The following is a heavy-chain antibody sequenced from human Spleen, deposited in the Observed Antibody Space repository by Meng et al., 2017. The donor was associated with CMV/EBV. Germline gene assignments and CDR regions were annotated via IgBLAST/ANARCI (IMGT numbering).Heavy chain of an antibody. J-gene: IGHJ3*02. V-gene: IGHV3-9*01. D-gene: IGHD6-13*01. CDR2: ISWNSGSI. CDR1: GFTFDDYA. Sequence: SLKISCAASGFTFDDYAMHWVRQAPGKGLEWVSGISWNSGSIGYADSVKGRFTISRDNAKNSLYLQMNSLRAEDTALYYCAKDIDRSSSFDAFDIWCQGTMVTVSS. CDR3: AKDIDRSSSFDAFDI.